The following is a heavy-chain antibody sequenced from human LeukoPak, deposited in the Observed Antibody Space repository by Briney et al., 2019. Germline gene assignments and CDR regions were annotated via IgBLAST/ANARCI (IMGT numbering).Heavy chain of an antibody. Sequence: GGSLRLSCAASGFTVSSNYMSWVRQAPGKGLERVSVIYSGGSTYYADSVKGRFTISRDNSKNTLYLQMNSLRAEDTAVYYCARDGPGDCGGDCYFDYWGQGTLVTVSS. CDR1: GFTVSSNY. V-gene: IGHV3-53*01. J-gene: IGHJ4*02. D-gene: IGHD2-21*02. CDR2: IYSGGST. CDR3: ARDGPGDCGGDCYFDY.